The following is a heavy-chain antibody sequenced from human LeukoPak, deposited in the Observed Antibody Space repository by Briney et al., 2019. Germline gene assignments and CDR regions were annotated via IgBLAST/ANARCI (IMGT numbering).Heavy chain of an antibody. D-gene: IGHD3-10*01. J-gene: IGHJ2*01. Sequence: SVKVSFTASGGTFSIYAISWVRQGPGQGLEWMGGIIPIFGTANYAQKFKGRVTITADESTSTAYMELSSLRSEDTAVYYCARKNYYGSGSYYKEGPWYFDLWGRGTLVTVSS. CDR1: GGTFSIYA. CDR3: ARKNYYGSGSYYKEGPWYFDL. CDR2: IIPIFGTA. V-gene: IGHV1-69*01.